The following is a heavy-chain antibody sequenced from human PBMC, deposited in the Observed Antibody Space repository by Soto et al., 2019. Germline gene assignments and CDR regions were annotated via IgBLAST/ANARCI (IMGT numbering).Heavy chain of an antibody. CDR2: ISGSGGST. V-gene: IGHV3-23*01. J-gene: IGHJ5*02. CDR3: AKDKGGWHNNWFDP. D-gene: IGHD6-19*01. Sequence: GGSLRLSCAASGFTFSSYAMSWVRQAPGKGLEWVSAISGSGGSTYYADSVKGRFTISRDNSKNTLYLQVNSLRAEDTAVYYCAKDKGGWHNNWFDPWGQGTLVTVSS. CDR1: GFTFSSYA.